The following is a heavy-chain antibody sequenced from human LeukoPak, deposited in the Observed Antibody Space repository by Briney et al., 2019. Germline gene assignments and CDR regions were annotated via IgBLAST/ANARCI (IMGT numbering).Heavy chain of an antibody. CDR1: GGSFSGYY. CDR2: INHSGST. D-gene: IGHD6-13*01. J-gene: IGHJ4*02. Sequence: KPSETLSLTCAVYGGSFSGYYWSWIRQPPGKGLEWIGEINHSGSTNYNPSLKSRVTISVDTSKNQFSLKLSSVTAADTAVYYCAGDSGSWYVGNYWGQGTLVTVSS. CDR3: AGDSGSWYVGNY. V-gene: IGHV4-34*01.